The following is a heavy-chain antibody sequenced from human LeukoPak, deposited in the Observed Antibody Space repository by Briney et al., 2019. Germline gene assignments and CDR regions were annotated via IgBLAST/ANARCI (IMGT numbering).Heavy chain of an antibody. CDR2: IYTSGST. CDR3: ARVDILTGYPDAFDI. CDR1: GGSISSYY. D-gene: IGHD3-9*01. V-gene: IGHV4-4*07. Sequence: SETLSLTCTVSGGSISSYYWSWIRQPAGKGLEWIGRIYTSGSTNYNPSLKSRVTMSVDKSKNQFSLKLSSVTAADTAVYYCARVDILTGYPDAFDIWGQGTMVTVSS. J-gene: IGHJ3*02.